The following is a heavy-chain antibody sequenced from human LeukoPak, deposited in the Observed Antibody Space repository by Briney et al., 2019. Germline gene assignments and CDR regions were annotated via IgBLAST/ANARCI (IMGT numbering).Heavy chain of an antibody. CDR1: GGSFSGYY. D-gene: IGHD2-2*01. CDR3: ARGPSGTLAFDI. J-gene: IGHJ3*02. V-gene: IGHV4-34*01. Sequence: PSETLSLTCAVYGGSFSGYYWSWIRQPPGKGLEWIGKINHSGSTNYNPSLKSRVTISVDTSKNQFSLKLSSVTAADTAVYYCARGPSGTLAFDIWGQGTMVTVSS. CDR2: INHSGST.